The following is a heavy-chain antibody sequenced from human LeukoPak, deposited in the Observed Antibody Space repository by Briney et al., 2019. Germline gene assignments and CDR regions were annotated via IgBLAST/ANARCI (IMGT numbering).Heavy chain of an antibody. CDR1: GFTFSSYS. D-gene: IGHD2-2*02. CDR2: ISSSSSTI. Sequence: GGSLRLSCAASGFTFSSYSMNWVRQAPGKGLEWVSYISSSSSTIYYADSVKGRFTTSRDNAKNSLYLQMNSLRDEDTAVYYCARVEDIVVVPAAIGPDYWGQGTLVTVSS. J-gene: IGHJ4*02. CDR3: ARVEDIVVVPAAIGPDY. V-gene: IGHV3-48*02.